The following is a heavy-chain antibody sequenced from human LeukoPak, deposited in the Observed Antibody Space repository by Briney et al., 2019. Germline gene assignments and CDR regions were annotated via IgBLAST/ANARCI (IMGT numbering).Heavy chain of an antibody. CDR1: GFTFSSYS. J-gene: IGHJ4*02. Sequence: GGSLRLSCAASGFTFSSYSMNWFRQAPGKGLEWVSSISSSSAYIYYTDSLKGRFTISRDNAKNSLYLQINSLRAEDTAVYYCARVRGYDSRDFDYWGQGTLVTVSS. D-gene: IGHD5-12*01. CDR2: ISSSSAYI. CDR3: ARVRGYDSRDFDY. V-gene: IGHV3-21*03.